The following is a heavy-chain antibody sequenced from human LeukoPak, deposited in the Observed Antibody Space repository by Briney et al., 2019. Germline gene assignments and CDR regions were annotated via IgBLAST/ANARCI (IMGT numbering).Heavy chain of an antibody. D-gene: IGHD6-25*01. Sequence: ASVKVSCKASGYTFTSYYMHWVRQAPGQGLEWMGWISAYNGNTNYAQKLQGRVTMTTDTSTSTAYMELRSLRSDDTAVYYCARDPSGYGPWHIWGQGTMVTVSS. CDR3: ARDPSGYGPWHI. V-gene: IGHV1-18*04. J-gene: IGHJ3*02. CDR2: ISAYNGNT. CDR1: GYTFTSYY.